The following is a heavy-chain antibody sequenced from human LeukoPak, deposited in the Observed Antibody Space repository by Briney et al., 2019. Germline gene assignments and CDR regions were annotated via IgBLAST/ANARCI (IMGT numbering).Heavy chain of an antibody. CDR2: IYSGGST. D-gene: IGHD5-18*01. V-gene: IGHV3-53*01. CDR1: GFTVSSNY. Sequence: GGSLKLFCAASGFTVSSNYMSWVRQAPGKGLEGVSVIYSGGSTYYADSVKGRFTISRDNSKNTLYLQMNSLRAEDTAVYYCASRRGYSYGGHLDYWGQGTLVTVSS. J-gene: IGHJ4*02. CDR3: ASRRGYSYGGHLDY.